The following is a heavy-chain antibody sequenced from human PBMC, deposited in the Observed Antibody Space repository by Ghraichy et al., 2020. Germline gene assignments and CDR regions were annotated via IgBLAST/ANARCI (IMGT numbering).Heavy chain of an antibody. J-gene: IGHJ6*02. CDR1: GGSISSYY. V-gene: IGHV4-4*07. Sequence: SETLSLTCTVSGGSISSYYWSWIRQPAGKGLEWIGRIYTSGSTNYNPSLKSRVTMSVDTSKNQFSLKLSSVTAADTAVYYCARVGGSSTMGLYYYYYYGMDVWGQGTTVTVSS. D-gene: IGHD3-16*01. CDR2: IYTSGST. CDR3: ARVGGSSTMGLYYYYYYGMDV.